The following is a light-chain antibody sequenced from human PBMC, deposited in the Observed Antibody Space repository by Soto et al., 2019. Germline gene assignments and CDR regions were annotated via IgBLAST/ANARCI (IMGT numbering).Light chain of an antibody. CDR3: QQYIRRPLS. V-gene: IGKV3-20*01. CDR1: QSVSSYY. Sequence: EIVLTQSPGTLSLSPGERATLSCRASQSVSSYYLAWYQQKPGQAPRLLIYAASSRATGIPDRFSGGGSGTDFTLTISRLEPEDFAVYFCQQYIRRPLSFGQGTRLEIK. CDR2: AAS. J-gene: IGKJ5*01.